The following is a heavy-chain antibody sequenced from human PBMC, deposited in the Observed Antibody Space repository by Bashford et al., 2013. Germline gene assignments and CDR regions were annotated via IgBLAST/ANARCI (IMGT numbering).Heavy chain of an antibody. Sequence: SETLSLTCTVSGGSISNNYWSWIRQPPGKGLEWIGYIYSSGSTKYNPSLKSRVTISVDTSKNQFSLKLTSVTAADTAVYFCARALLYYSNNIQRFDSWGQGTLVTVSS. V-gene: IGHV4-59*01. CDR3: ARALLYYSNNIQRFDS. J-gene: IGHJ5*01. CDR2: IYSSGST. D-gene: IGHD4-11*01. CDR1: GGSISNNY.